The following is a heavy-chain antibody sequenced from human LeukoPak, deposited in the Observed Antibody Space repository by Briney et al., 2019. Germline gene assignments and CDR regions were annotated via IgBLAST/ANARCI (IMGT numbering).Heavy chain of an antibody. V-gene: IGHV3-11*01. Sequence: GTSLRLSCAASGFTFSDYYMSWIRQAPGKGLEWVSYISSSGSTIYYADSVKGRFTISRDNAKNSLYLQMNSLRAEDTAVYYCARGPVDSLNWFDPWGQGTLVTVSS. J-gene: IGHJ5*02. CDR1: GFTFSDYY. CDR2: ISSSGSTI. D-gene: IGHD5-12*01. CDR3: ARGPVDSLNWFDP.